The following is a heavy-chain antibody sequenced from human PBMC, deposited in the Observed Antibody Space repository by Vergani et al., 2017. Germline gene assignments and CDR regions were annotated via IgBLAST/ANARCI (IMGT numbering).Heavy chain of an antibody. J-gene: IGHJ4*02. D-gene: IGHD2-15*01. CDR2: ISAYNGNT. Sequence: QVQLVQSGAEVKKPGASVKVSCKASGYTFTSYGISWVRQALGQGLEWMGWISAYNGNTNYAQKLQGRVTMTTDTSTSTAYMALRSLRSDRTAVYYCARSEGRRCSGGSCYPAYWDQGTLVTVSS. V-gene: IGHV1-18*01. CDR1: GYTFTSYG. CDR3: ARSEGRRCSGGSCYPAY.